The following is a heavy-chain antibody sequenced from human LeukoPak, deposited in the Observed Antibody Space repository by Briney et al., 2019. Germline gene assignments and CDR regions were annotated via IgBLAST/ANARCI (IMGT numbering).Heavy chain of an antibody. CDR2: IYSGGST. Sequence: TGGSLRLSCAASGFTVSSNYMSWVRQAPGKGLEWVSVIYSGGSTYYADSVKGRFTISRDNSKNTLYLQMNSLRAEDTAVYYCASTPGGYNYYDSSGYVDYWGQGTLVTVSS. D-gene: IGHD3-22*01. CDR3: ASTPGGYNYYDSSGYVDY. V-gene: IGHV3-53*01. J-gene: IGHJ4*02. CDR1: GFTVSSNY.